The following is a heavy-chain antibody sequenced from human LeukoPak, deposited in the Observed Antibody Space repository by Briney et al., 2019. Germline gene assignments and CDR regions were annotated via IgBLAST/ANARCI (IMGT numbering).Heavy chain of an antibody. CDR2: MNPNSGNT. V-gene: IGHV1-8*03. Sequence: ASVKVSCKASGYSFITYPMNWVRQATGQGLEWMGWMNPNSGNTGYAQKFQGRVTITRNTSISTAYMELSSLRSEDTAVYYCARLYSGYDSDYMDVWGKGTTVTVSS. CDR3: ARLYSGYDSDYMDV. D-gene: IGHD5-12*01. CDR1: GYSFITYP. J-gene: IGHJ6*03.